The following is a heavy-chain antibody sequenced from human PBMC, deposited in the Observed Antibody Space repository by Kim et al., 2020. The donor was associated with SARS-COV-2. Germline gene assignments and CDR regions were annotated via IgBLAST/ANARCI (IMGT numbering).Heavy chain of an antibody. D-gene: IGHD2-2*01. CDR2: INHSGST. CDR3: ARGRVGVVPSPILGLGPFWKYYYVDV. V-gene: IGHV4-34*01. J-gene: IGHJ6*03. CDR1: GESFSEYY. Sequence: SETLSLTCAVFGESFSEYYWTWVRRPPGKGLEWIGEINHSGSTNYNPSLKSRVTISSDTSKNQFSLKVTSLTAADTAEYYCARGRVGVVPSPILGLGPFWKYYYVDVGGRGATVTVSS.